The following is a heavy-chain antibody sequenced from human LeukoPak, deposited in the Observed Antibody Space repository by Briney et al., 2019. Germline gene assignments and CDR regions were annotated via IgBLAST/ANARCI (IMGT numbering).Heavy chain of an antibody. Sequence: APVKVSCKASGYTFTGYYMHWVRQAPGQGLEWMGWINPNSGGTNYAQKFQGRVTMTRDTSISTAYMELSRLRSDDTAVYYCARDLACGGDCYSNWFDPWGQGTLVTVSS. J-gene: IGHJ5*02. CDR2: INPNSGGT. CDR1: GYTFTGYY. V-gene: IGHV1-2*02. D-gene: IGHD2-21*02. CDR3: ARDLACGGDCYSNWFDP.